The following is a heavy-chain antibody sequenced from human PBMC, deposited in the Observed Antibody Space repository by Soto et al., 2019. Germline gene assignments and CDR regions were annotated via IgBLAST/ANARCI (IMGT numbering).Heavy chain of an antibody. J-gene: IGHJ4*02. CDR3: ARVRLISLYYFDY. V-gene: IGHV3-13*01. CDR2: IGTAGDT. CDR1: GFTFSNYD. D-gene: IGHD2-15*01. Sequence: PGGSLRLSCAASGFTFSNYDMHWVRQVTGKGLEWVSTIGTAGDTYYPGSVKGRFTISRENAKNSLYLQMNSLRAEDTAVYYCARVRLISLYYFDYWGQGTLVTVSS.